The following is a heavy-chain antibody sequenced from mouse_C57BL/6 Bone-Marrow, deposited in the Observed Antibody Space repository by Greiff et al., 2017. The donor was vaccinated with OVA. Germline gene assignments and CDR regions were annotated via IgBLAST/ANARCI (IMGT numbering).Heavy chain of an antibody. CDR1: EYEFPSHD. D-gene: IGHD1-1*01. CDR3: ARRHYYGSSFTSYWYFDV. J-gene: IGHJ1*03. CDR2: INSDGGST. V-gene: IGHV5-2*01. Sequence: EVKLVESGGGLVQPGESLKLSCESNEYEFPSHDMSWVRKTPEKRLELVAAINSDGGSTYYPDTMERRFIISRDNTKKTLYLQMSSLRSEDTALYYCARRHYYGSSFTSYWYFDVWGTGTTVTVSS.